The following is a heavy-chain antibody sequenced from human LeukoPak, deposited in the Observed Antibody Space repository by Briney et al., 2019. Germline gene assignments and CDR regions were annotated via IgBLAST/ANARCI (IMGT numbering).Heavy chain of an antibody. V-gene: IGHV4-61*01. D-gene: IGHD5-18*01. CDR1: GGSISSSYYY. Sequence: PSETLSLTCTVSGGSISSSYYYWSWIRQPPGTGLKWIGYIYYSGSTNYNPSLKSRVTISVDTSKNQFSLKLSSVTAADTAVYHCAREAMYSYGNNFDYWGQGTLVTVSS. CDR2: IYYSGST. CDR3: AREAMYSYGNNFDY. J-gene: IGHJ4*02.